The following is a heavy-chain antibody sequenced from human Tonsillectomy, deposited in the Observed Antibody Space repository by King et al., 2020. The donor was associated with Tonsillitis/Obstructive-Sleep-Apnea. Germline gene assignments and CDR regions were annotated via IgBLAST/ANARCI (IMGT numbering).Heavy chain of an antibody. D-gene: IGHD6-13*01. CDR2: IYSGGST. CDR1: GFTVSSNY. J-gene: IGHJ4*02. V-gene: IGHV3-53*01. Sequence: QLVQSGGGLIQPGGSLRLSCAASGFTVSSNYMSWVRQAPGKGLEWVSVIYSGGSTYYADPVKGRFTIPRDNSKNTLYLQMNSLRAEDTAVYYCARASIAAAGYYFDYWGQGTLVTVSS. CDR3: ARASIAAAGYYFDY.